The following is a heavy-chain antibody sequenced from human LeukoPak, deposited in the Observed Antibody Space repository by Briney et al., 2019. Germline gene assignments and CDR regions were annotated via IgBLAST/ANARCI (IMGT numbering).Heavy chain of an antibody. V-gene: IGHV1-46*01. CDR3: ASSWFGELGLDY. Sequence: GASVKVSCKASGYTFTSYYMHWVRQAPGQGLEWMGIINPSGGSTSYAQKFQGRVTITADESTSTAYMELSSLRSEDTAVYYCASSWFGELGLDYWGQGTLVTVSS. CDR1: GYTFTSYY. CDR2: INPSGGST. D-gene: IGHD3-10*01. J-gene: IGHJ4*02.